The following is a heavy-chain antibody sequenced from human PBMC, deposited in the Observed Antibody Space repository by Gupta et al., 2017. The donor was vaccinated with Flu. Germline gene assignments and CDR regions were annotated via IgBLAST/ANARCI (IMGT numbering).Heavy chain of an antibody. J-gene: IGHJ4*02. CDR3: ARVSSGYSGYD. CDR1: GGSFSGYY. V-gene: IGHV4-34*01. CDR2: INHSGST. Sequence: QVQLQQWGAGLLKPSETLSLTCAVYGGSFSGYYWSWIRQPPGKGLEWIGEINHSGSTNYNPSLKSRVTISVDTSKNQFSLKLSSVTAADTAVYYCARVSSGYSGYDWGQGTLVTVSS. D-gene: IGHD5-12*01.